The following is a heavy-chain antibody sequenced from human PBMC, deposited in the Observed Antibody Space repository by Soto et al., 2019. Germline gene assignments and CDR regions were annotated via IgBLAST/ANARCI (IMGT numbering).Heavy chain of an antibody. CDR1: GGSISSYY. CDR2: IYYSGST. CDR3: ARLLGYCSGGSCYSNPYFDY. D-gene: IGHD2-15*01. Sequence: QVQLQESGPGLVKPSETLSLTCTVSGGSISSYYWSWIRQPPGKGLEWIGYIYYSGSTNYNPSLKSRVTISVDTSKNQFSLKLSSVTAAETAVYYCARLLGYCSGGSCYSNPYFDYWGQGTLVTVSS. J-gene: IGHJ4*02. V-gene: IGHV4-59*08.